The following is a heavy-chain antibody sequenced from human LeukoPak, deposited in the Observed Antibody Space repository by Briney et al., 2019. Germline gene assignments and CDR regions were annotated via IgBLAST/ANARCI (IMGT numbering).Heavy chain of an antibody. CDR1: GFTFSSYA. CDR2: ISNSDGNT. CDR3: AKATGTLGN. D-gene: IGHD1-1*01. V-gene: IGHV3-23*01. Sequence: PGGSLRLSCAASGFTFSSYAMSWVRQAPGKGLQWASTISNSDGNTYYADSVKGRFTISRDNSKNTLYLQMNSLTAEDTAIYYCAKATGTLGNWGQGILVTVSS. J-gene: IGHJ4*02.